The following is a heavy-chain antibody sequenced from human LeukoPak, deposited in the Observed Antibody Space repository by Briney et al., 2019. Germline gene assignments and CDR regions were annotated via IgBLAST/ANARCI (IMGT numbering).Heavy chain of an antibody. V-gene: IGHV1-8*01. CDR2: MNPNSGNT. J-gene: IGHJ4*02. D-gene: IGHD3-16*02. CDR1: GYTFTSYD. CDR3: ARGRTHYDYVWGSYQGPNDY. Sequence: GASVKVSCKASGYTFTSYDINWVRQATGQGLEWMGWMNPNSGNTGYAQKFQGRVTMTRNTSISTAYMELSSLRSEDTAMYYCARGRTHYDYVWGSYQGPNDYWGQGTLVTVSS.